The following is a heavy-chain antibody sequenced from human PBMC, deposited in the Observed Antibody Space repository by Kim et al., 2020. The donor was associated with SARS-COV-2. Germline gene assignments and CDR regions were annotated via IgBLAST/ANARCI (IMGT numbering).Heavy chain of an antibody. Sequence: GGSLRLSCAASGFTVSSNYMSWVRQAPGKGLEWVSVIYSGGSTYYADSVKGRFTISRDNSKNTLYLQMNSLRAEDTAVYYCARGTPGEAKYDFWASKAFDIWGQGTMVTVSS. V-gene: IGHV3-53*01. CDR1: GFTVSSNY. CDR3: ARGTPGEAKYDFWASKAFDI. D-gene: IGHD3-3*01. CDR2: IYSGGST. J-gene: IGHJ3*02.